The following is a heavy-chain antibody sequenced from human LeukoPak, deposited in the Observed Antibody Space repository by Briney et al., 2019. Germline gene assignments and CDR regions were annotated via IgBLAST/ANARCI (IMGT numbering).Heavy chain of an antibody. Sequence: ASVKVSCKASGGTFSSYAISWVRQAPGQGLEWMGIINPSGGSTSYTQKFQGRVAMTRDTSTSTVYMELSSLRSEDTAVYYCARDSGMKQQLDYFDYWGQGTLVTVSS. V-gene: IGHV1-46*01. D-gene: IGHD6-13*01. J-gene: IGHJ4*02. CDR2: INPSGGST. CDR1: GGTFSSYA. CDR3: ARDSGMKQQLDYFDY.